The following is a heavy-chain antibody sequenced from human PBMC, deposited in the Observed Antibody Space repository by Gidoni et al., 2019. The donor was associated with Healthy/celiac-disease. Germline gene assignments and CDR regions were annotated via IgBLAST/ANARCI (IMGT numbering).Heavy chain of an antibody. J-gene: IGHJ4*02. D-gene: IGHD2-15*01. Sequence: QVQLVQSGAEVKKPGSSVKVSCKASGGTFSSYAISWVPQAPGQGLEWMGGIIPIFGTANYAQKFQGRVTITADESTSTAYMELSSLRSEDTAVYYCASQGDIVVVVAADTTPFDYWGQGTLVTVSS. CDR2: IIPIFGTA. CDR1: GGTFSSYA. V-gene: IGHV1-69*01. CDR3: ASQGDIVVVVAADTTPFDY.